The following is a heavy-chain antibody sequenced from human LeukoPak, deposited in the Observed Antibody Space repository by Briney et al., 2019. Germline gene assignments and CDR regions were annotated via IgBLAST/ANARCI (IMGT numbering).Heavy chain of an antibody. J-gene: IGHJ6*02. V-gene: IGHV3-23*01. CDR2: ISGSGGST. CDR1: GFTFSSYA. D-gene: IGHD3-10*01. CDR3: AKSLYYGSPDYYYYGMDV. Sequence: PGGSLRLSCAASGFTFSSYAMCWVRQAPGKGLEWVSAISGSGGSTYYADSVKGPFTISRDNSKNTLYLQMNSLRAEDTAVYYCAKSLYYGSPDYYYYGMDVWGQGTTVTVSS.